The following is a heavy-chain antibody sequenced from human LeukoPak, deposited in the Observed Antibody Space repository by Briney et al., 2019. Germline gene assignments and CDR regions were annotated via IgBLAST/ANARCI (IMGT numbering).Heavy chain of an antibody. CDR1: GYIFTSYW. V-gene: IGHV5-51*01. Sequence: GESLKIFCKGSGYIFTSYWIGWVRQMPGKGLEWMGIIYPGDSDTRYSPSFQGQVTISADKSISTAYLQWSSLKASDTAMYYCARSSDCSSTSCYFDYWGQGTLVTVSS. D-gene: IGHD2-2*01. J-gene: IGHJ4*02. CDR3: ARSSDCSSTSCYFDY. CDR2: IYPGDSDT.